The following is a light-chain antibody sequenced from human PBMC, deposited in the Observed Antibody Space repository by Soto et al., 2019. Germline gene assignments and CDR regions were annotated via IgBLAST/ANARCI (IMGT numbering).Light chain of an antibody. CDR1: QSVSSNY. J-gene: IGKJ2*01. V-gene: IGKV3-20*01. CDR3: QHYGSSPPDT. CDR2: GTS. Sequence: EIVVTQSPGTLSLSLGERATLSCRASQSVSSNYVAWYQQKPGQAPRLLIYGTSRRAAGIPDRFSASGSGTDFSLTISRLEPGDFAVYYCQHYGSSPPDTFGQGTKVEIK.